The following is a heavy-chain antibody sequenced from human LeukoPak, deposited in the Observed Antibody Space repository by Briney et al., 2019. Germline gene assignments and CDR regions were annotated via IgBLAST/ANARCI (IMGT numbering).Heavy chain of an antibody. D-gene: IGHD3-10*01. CDR3: ANSMVRGHYFDY. Sequence: GGSLRLSCAASGFTFSSYGMHWVRQAPGKGLEWVAFIRYDGSNKYYADSVKGRFTTSRDNSKNTLYLQRNSLRAEDTAVYYCANSMVRGHYFDYWGQGTLVTVSS. J-gene: IGHJ4*02. V-gene: IGHV3-30*02. CDR2: IRYDGSNK. CDR1: GFTFSSYG.